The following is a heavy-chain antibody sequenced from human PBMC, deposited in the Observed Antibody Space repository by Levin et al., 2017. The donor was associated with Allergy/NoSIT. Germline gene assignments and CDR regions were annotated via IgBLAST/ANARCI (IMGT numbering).Heavy chain of an antibody. CDR1: GYTFTSYG. V-gene: IGHV1-18*01. CDR3: ARDIALRSGSYVGFDY. CDR2: ISAYNGNT. J-gene: IGHJ4*02. D-gene: IGHD1-26*01. Sequence: ASVKVSCKASGYTFTSYGISWVGQAPGQGLEWMGWISAYNGNTNYAQKLQGRVTMTTDTSTSTAYMELRSLRSDDTAVYYCARDIALRSGSYVGFDYWGQGTLVTVSS.